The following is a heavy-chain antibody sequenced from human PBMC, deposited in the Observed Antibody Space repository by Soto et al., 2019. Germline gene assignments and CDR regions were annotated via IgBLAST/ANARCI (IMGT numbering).Heavy chain of an antibody. D-gene: IGHD6-19*01. J-gene: IGHJ4*02. CDR1: GFTFSSYA. Sequence: GSLRLSCAASGFTFSSYAMSWVRQAPGKGLEWVSAISGSGGSTYYADSVKGRFTISRDNSKNTLYLQMNSLRAEDTAVYYCAKDGTGYSSGWLDYWGQGTLVTVSS. CDR3: AKDGTGYSSGWLDY. CDR2: ISGSGGST. V-gene: IGHV3-23*01.